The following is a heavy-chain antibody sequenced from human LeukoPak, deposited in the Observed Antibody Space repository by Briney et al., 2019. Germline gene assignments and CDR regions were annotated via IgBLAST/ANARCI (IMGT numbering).Heavy chain of an antibody. CDR1: GYTFTSYD. V-gene: IGHV1-8*03. Sequence: ASVKVSCKASGYTFTSYDINWVRQATGQGLEWMGWMNPNSGNTGYAQKFQGRVTITRNTSISTAYMELSSLRSEDTAVYYCARGTTDWGAFDIRGQGTMVTVSS. CDR2: MNPNSGNT. J-gene: IGHJ3*02. D-gene: IGHD4-17*01. CDR3: ARGTTDWGAFDI.